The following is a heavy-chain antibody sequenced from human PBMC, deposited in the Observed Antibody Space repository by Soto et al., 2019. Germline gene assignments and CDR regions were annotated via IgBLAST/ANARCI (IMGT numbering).Heavy chain of an antibody. J-gene: IGHJ4*02. D-gene: IGHD6-13*01. CDR3: ARARSSSSWCFDY. V-gene: IGHV4-30-2*01. CDR1: GGSISSGGYS. Sequence: PSEPLSLTCAVSGGSISSGGYSWSWIRQPPGKGLEWIGYIYHSGSTYYNPSLKSRVTISVDRSKNQFSLKLSSVTAADTAVYYCARARSSSSWCFDYCGQGSLVIVSA. CDR2: IYHSGST.